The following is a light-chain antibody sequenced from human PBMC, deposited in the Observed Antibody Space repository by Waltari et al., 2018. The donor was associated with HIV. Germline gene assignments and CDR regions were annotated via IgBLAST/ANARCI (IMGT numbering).Light chain of an antibody. CDR3: AVGDVSMSDYV. CDR1: SSNIGSGS. Sequence: QSVLTQQPSASGTPEQRVTLSCSDSSSNIGSGSVCWYQQLPGMSPTPLLHRNNQRHAGVPDRFSGSQSGTSAALRISGLRSEDEADYYCAVGDVSMSDYVFESGTQVTGL. V-gene: IGLV1-47*01. CDR2: RNN. J-gene: IGLJ1*01.